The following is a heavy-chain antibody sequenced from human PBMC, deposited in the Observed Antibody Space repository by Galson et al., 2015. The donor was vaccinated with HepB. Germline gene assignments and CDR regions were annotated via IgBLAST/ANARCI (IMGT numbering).Heavy chain of an antibody. D-gene: IGHD3-3*01. J-gene: IGHJ4*02. CDR2: ISAYNGNT. CDR3: ARDRSMLEWLLPSQSPGFDY. V-gene: IGHV1-18*01. CDR1: GYTFTSYG. Sequence: SVKVSCKASGYTFTSYGISWVRQAPGQGLEWMGWISAYNGNTNYAQKPQGRVTMTTDTSTSTAYMELRSLRSDDTAVYYCARDRSMLEWLLPSQSPGFDYWGQGTLVTVSS.